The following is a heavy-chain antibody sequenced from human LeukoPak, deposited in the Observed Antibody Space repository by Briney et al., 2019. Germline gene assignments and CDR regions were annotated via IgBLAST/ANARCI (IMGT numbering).Heavy chain of an antibody. D-gene: IGHD3-22*01. V-gene: IGHV4-4*07. CDR2: VYTSGTT. CDR1: GGSISTYY. J-gene: IGHJ6*03. Sequence: SENLSLTGSGSGGSISTYYWGWIRPRAGQRLEWIWRVYTSGTTTYNPSLKSRVTISGASSKNQFSLNLRSVTAADTAVYFCAREVANHYEISAYSYPYFYMDVWGNGTTVAVSS. CDR3: AREVANHYEISAYSYPYFYMDV.